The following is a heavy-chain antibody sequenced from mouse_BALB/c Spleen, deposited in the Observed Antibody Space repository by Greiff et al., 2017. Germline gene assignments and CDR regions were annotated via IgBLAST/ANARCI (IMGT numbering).Heavy chain of an antibody. Sequence: EVKLMESGGDLVKPGGSLKLSCAASGFTFSSYGMYWVRQTPDKRLEWVATISSGGSYTYYPDSVKGRFTISRDNAKNTLYLQMSRLKSEDTAMYYGVRQGSDDYDEAWFAYWGQGTLVTVSA. D-gene: IGHD2-4*01. CDR2: ISSGGSYT. J-gene: IGHJ3*01. V-gene: IGHV5-6*01. CDR1: GFTFSSYG. CDR3: VRQGSDDYDEAWFAY.